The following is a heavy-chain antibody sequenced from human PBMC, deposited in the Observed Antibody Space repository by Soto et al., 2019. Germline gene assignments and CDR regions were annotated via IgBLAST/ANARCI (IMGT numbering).Heavy chain of an antibody. D-gene: IGHD6-19*01. CDR2: ISYDGSNK. CDR3: AKRVSSGLVDY. V-gene: IGHV3-30*18. Sequence: QVQLVESGGGVVQPGRSLRLSCAASGFTFSSYGMHWVRQAPGKGLEWVAVISYDGSNKYYADSVKGRFTISRDNSKNTLYLQMNSRRAEDTAVYYCAKRVSSGLVDYWGQGTLVTVSS. J-gene: IGHJ4*02. CDR1: GFTFSSYG.